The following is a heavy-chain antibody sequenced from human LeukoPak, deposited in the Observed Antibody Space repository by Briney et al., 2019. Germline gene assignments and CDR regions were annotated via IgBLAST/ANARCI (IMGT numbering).Heavy chain of an antibody. D-gene: IGHD3-10*01. CDR1: GGSVSTGSYY. CDR2: IYFSGST. Sequence: SETLSLTCTVSGGSVSTGSYYWSWIRLPPGKGLEWIGYIYFSGSTNYNPSLKSRVTISVDTSKNQCSLKLYSVTAADTAVYFCARVYASGTYPIDYWGQGTRVTVSS. J-gene: IGHJ4*02. CDR3: ARVYASGTYPIDY. V-gene: IGHV4-61*01.